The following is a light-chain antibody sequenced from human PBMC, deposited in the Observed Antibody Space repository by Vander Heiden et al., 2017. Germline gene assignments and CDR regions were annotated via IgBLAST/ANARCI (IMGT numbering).Light chain of an antibody. V-gene: IGLV2-14*01. J-gene: IGLJ2*01. CDR3: SSYTSSNTLV. CDR2: DVT. CDR1: SRDVGGYNS. Sequence: QSALTQPASVSASPGQSITISCTGTSRDVGGYNSVSWYQQYPGKAPKVIIYDVTNRPSGVSNRFSGSKSGNTASLIISGLQAEDEADYYCSSYTSSNTLVFGGGTKLTVL.